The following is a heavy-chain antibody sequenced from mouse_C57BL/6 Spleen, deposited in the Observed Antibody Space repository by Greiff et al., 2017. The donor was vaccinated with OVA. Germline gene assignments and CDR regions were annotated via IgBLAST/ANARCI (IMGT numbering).Heavy chain of an antibody. V-gene: IGHV5-17*01. D-gene: IGHD2-1*01. CDR1: GFTFSDYG. CDR3: ARPGIIYYGNYWYFDV. Sequence: DVQLVESGGGLVKPGGSLKLSCAASGFTFSDYGMHWVRQAPEKGLEWVAYISSGSSTIYYADTVKGRFTISRDNAKTTLFLQMTSLRSEDTAMYYCARPGIIYYGNYWYFDVWGTGTTVTVSS. CDR2: ISSGSSTI. J-gene: IGHJ1*03.